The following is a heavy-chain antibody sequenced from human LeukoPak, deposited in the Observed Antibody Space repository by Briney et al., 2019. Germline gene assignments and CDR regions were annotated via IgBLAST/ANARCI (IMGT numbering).Heavy chain of an antibody. J-gene: IGHJ3*02. V-gene: IGHV5-51*01. CDR1: GYSFTSYW. Sequence: GESLKISCKGSGYSFTSYWIGWVRQMPGKGLEWMGIIYPGDSDTRYSPSFQGQVTISADKSISTAYLQWSSLKASDTAMYYCATYPVLLWFGEPLDAFDIWGQETMVTVSS. D-gene: IGHD3-10*01. CDR2: IYPGDSDT. CDR3: ATYPVLLWFGEPLDAFDI.